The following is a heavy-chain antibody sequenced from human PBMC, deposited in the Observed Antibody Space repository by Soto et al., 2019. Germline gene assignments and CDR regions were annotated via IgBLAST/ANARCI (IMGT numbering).Heavy chain of an antibody. D-gene: IGHD1-7*01. V-gene: IGHV4-4*02. Sequence: SETLSLTCAVSGGSFTSNNWWTWVRQPPGQGLEWIGEIYRTGSTNYNPSLKSRVTISLDKSENQFSLKVTSLTAADTAVYYCASRDPGTSVDYWGQGTLVTSPQ. CDR1: GGSFTSNNW. CDR3: ASRDPGTSVDY. J-gene: IGHJ4*02. CDR2: IYRTGST.